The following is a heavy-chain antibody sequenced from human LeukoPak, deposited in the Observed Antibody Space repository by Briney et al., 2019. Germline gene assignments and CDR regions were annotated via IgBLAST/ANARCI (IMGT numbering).Heavy chain of an antibody. CDR1: GGSFSGYY. D-gene: IGHD2-15*01. V-gene: IGHV4-34*01. Sequence: PSETLSLTCAVYGGSFSGYYWSWIRQPPGKGLEWLGEINHSGSTNYNPSLKSRVTISVDTSKNQFSLKLSSVTAADTAVYCCARGGVGYCSGGSCYTHFDYWGQGTLVTVSS. J-gene: IGHJ4*02. CDR3: ARGGVGYCSGGSCYTHFDY. CDR2: INHSGST.